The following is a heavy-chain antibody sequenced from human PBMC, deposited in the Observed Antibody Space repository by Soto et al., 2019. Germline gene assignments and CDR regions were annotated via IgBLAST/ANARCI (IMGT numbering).Heavy chain of an antibody. D-gene: IGHD4-17*01. CDR3: ARVWEVTTSINFPVDAFDN. Sequence: QVQLVQSGAEVKKPGSSVKVSCKASGGTFSSYAISWVRQAPGQGLEWMGGIIPIFGTANYAQKFQGRVTITADKSTSTAYMELSSLRSDVTAVYCCARVWEVTTSINFPVDAFDNWGQGTMVTVSS. CDR2: IIPIFGTA. CDR1: GGTFSSYA. V-gene: IGHV1-69*06. J-gene: IGHJ3*02.